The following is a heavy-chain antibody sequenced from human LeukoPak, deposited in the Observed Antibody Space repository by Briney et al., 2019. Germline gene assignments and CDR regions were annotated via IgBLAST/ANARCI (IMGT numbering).Heavy chain of an antibody. V-gene: IGHV3-74*01. Sequence: HRGCLRLSCAASGFTFSAYWMHSVRQAPGKRLVWVSRINSDRSSTSYADSVKGRFTISRDNAKNTLYLQMNSLRAEDTAVYYCARGNYDSSGRLDYWGQGTLVTVSS. CDR1: GFTFSAYW. CDR2: INSDRSST. D-gene: IGHD3-22*01. J-gene: IGHJ4*02. CDR3: ARGNYDSSGRLDY.